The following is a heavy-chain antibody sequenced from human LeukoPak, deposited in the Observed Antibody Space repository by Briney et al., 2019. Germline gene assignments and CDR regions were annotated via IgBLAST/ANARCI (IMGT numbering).Heavy chain of an antibody. CDR1: GGSISPYY. V-gene: IGHV4-59*01. CDR2: IYYSGST. CDR3: ARAFYPGYYSYMAV. Sequence: PSETLSLTCTVSGGSISPYYWSWIRQPPGKGLEWIGYIYYSGSTNYDPSLKSRVTISVDTSKNQFSLKLSSVTAADTAVYYCARAFYPGYYSYMAVWGKGTTVTVSS. D-gene: IGHD3-3*02. J-gene: IGHJ6*03.